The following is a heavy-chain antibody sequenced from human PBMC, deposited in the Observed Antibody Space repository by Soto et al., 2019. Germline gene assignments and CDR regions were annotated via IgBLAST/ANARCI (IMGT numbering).Heavy chain of an antibody. V-gene: IGHV4-34*01. J-gene: IGHJ4*02. Sequence: SETLSLTCAVYGGSFSGYYLSWIRQPPGKGLEWIGEINHSGSTNYNPSLKSRVTISVDTSKNQFSLKLSSVTAADTAVYYCARDDYGGNSDYWGQGTQVTVSS. D-gene: IGHD4-17*01. CDR3: ARDDYGGNSDY. CDR2: INHSGST. CDR1: GGSFSGYY.